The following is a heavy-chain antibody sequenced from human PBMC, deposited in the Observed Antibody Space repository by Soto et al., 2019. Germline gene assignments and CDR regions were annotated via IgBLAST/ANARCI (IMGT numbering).Heavy chain of an antibody. V-gene: IGHV3-30-3*01. Sequence: GGSLRLSCAASGFTFSSYAMHWVRQAPGKGLEWVAVISYDGSNKYYADSVKGRFTISRDNSKNTLYLQMNSLRAEDTAVYYCARDEEYSSPAGPPPYGMDVWGQGTTVTVSS. CDR1: GFTFSSYA. D-gene: IGHD6-6*01. J-gene: IGHJ6*02. CDR2: ISYDGSNK. CDR3: ARDEEYSSPAGPPPYGMDV.